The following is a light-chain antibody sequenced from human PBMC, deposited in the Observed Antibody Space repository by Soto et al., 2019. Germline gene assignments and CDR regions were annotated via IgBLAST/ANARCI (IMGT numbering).Light chain of an antibody. Sequence: EIVLTQSPGTLSLSPGERATLSCRASQSVSNSYLAWYQQKPGQAPRLLIYGVSSRATGIPDRFSGSGSGTDFTLTISRLEPEDSAVYYCHQYGSSPYTFGQGTKLEI. CDR2: GVS. CDR1: QSVSNSY. J-gene: IGKJ2*01. CDR3: HQYGSSPYT. V-gene: IGKV3-20*01.